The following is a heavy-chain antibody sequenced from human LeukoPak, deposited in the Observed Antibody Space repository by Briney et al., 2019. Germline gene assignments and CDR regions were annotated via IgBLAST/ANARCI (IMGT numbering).Heavy chain of an antibody. J-gene: IGHJ4*02. Sequence: EASVKVSCKASGYTFTSYYMYWVRQAPGQGLEWMGMINPSGGSTTYAQKFQGRVTMNRDTSTSTVYMELSSLRSEDTAVYYCARDVGSSSWYFDYWGQGTLVTVSS. CDR3: ARDVGSSSWYFDY. D-gene: IGHD6-13*01. CDR2: INPSGGST. V-gene: IGHV1-46*01. CDR1: GYTFTSYY.